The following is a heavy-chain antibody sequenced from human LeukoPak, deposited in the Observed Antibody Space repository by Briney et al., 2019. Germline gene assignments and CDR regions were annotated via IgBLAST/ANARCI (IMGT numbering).Heavy chain of an antibody. Sequence: GGSLRLSCAASGFTFSSYSMNWVRQAPGKGLEWVAVISYDGSNKYYADSVKGRFTISRDNSKNTLYLQMNSLRAEDTAVYYCAKELSFWSGYYRGYLDYRGQGTLVTVSS. CDR3: AKELSFWSGYYRGYLDY. J-gene: IGHJ4*02. CDR1: GFTFSSYS. V-gene: IGHV3-30*18. CDR2: ISYDGSNK. D-gene: IGHD3-3*01.